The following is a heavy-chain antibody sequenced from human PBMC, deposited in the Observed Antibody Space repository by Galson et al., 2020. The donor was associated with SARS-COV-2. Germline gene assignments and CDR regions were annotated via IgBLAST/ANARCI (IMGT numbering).Heavy chain of an antibody. CDR3: VRDIARYTTSRYDFNWYFDF. Sequence: SETLSLTCNVSGDSIRSSSYYWGWIRQPPGKGLEWIGSIYYSGTTFYNPSLKSRVTISVDTPKNQFSLKLSSVTAADTAVYYCVRDIARYTTSRYDFNWYFDFWGRGTLVTVSS. J-gene: IGHJ2*01. CDR1: GDSIRSSSYY. CDR2: IYYSGTT. V-gene: IGHV4-39*07. D-gene: IGHD6-13*01.